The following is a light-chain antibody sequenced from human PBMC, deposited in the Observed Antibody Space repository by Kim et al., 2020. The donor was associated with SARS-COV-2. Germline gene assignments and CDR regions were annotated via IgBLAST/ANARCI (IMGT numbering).Light chain of an antibody. CDR2: AAS. J-gene: IGKJ5*01. CDR1: QGIIKY. V-gene: IGKV1-17*03. CDR3: LQDNNYPRT. Sequence: DIQMTQSPSSMSASVGDRVTITCRASQGIIKYLAWFHQKPGKDPKRLIYAASVLQSGVPSKFSGSGSGTEFTLTISSLQPEDFATYYCLQDNNYPRTFGQGTQVEIK.